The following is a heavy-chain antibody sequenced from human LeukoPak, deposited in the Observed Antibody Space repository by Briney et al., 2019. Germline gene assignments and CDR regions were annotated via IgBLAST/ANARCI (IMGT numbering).Heavy chain of an antibody. Sequence: GASVKVSCKACGYTFSRYYMYWVRQAPGQGLEWMGIINPSGGSTLYAQKFQGRVNMTSDTSTSTVYMELSSLRSEDTAVYYCAKTREKAAYYYYYGMDVWGQGTTVTVSS. CDR2: INPSGGST. V-gene: IGHV1-46*01. D-gene: IGHD2-21*01. J-gene: IGHJ6*02. CDR3: AKTREKAAYYYYYGMDV. CDR1: GYTFSRYY.